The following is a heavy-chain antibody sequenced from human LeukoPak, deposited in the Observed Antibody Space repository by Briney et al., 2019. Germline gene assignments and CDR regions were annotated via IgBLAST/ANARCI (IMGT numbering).Heavy chain of an antibody. D-gene: IGHD3-22*01. CDR3: AKVSNYYDSSGYAFLQH. V-gene: IGHV3-30*02. CDR1: GFTFSSYG. J-gene: IGHJ1*01. CDR2: IRYDGSNK. Sequence: PGGSLRLSCAASGFTFSSYGMHWVRQAPGKGLEWVAFIRYDGSNKYYADSVKGRFTISRDNSKNTLYLQMNSLRAEDTAVYYCAKVSNYYDSSGYAFLQHWGQGTLVTVSS.